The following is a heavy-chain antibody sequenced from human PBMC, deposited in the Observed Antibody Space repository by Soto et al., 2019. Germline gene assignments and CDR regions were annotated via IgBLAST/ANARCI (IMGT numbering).Heavy chain of an antibody. V-gene: IGHV3-48*04. CDR1: GFTFSSYS. J-gene: IGHJ4*02. D-gene: IGHD3-16*01. CDR3: ARTLGGSSRPY. CDR2: ISSSSSTI. Sequence: HPGGSLRLSCAASGFTFSSYSMNWVRQAPGKGLEWVSCISSSSSTIYYADSVKGRFTISRDNAKNTLYLQMNSLRAEDTAVYYCARTLGGSSRPYWGQGTLVTVSS.